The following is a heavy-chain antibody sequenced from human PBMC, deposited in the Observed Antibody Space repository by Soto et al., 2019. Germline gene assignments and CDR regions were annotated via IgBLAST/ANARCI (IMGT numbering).Heavy chain of an antibody. CDR2: IDPSDSYT. V-gene: IGHV5-10-1*01. D-gene: IGHD6-13*01. J-gene: IGHJ6*02. CDR3: ARRRSSTLYYYYHYRMDV. CDR1: GYSFTSYW. Sequence: GESLKISCKGSGYSFTSYWISWVRQMPGKGLEWMGRIDPSDSYTNYSPSFQGHVTISADKSISTAYLQWSSLKASDTAMYYCARRRSSTLYYYYHYRMDVWGQGTTVTVSS.